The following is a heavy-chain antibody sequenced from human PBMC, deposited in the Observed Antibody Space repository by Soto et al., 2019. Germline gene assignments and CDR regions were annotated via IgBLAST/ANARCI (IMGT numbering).Heavy chain of an antibody. CDR1: GGSISSYY. CDR3: ARELYSYGSVKNYYYYGMDV. D-gene: IGHD5-18*01. V-gene: IGHV4-59*01. CDR2: IYYSGST. Sequence: QVQLQESGPGLVKPSETLSLTCTVSGGSISSYYWSWIRQPPGKGLEWIGYIYYSGSTNYNPSLKSRVTISVDTSKNQFSLKLSSVTAADTAVYYCARELYSYGSVKNYYYYGMDVWGQGTTVTVSS. J-gene: IGHJ6*02.